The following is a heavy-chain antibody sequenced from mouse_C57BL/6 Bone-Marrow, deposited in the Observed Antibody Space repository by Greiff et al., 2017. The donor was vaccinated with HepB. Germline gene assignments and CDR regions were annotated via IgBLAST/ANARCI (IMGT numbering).Heavy chain of an antibody. D-gene: IGHD1-1*01. V-gene: IGHV5-15*01. CDR1: GFTFSDYG. Sequence: EVKLVESGGGLVQPGGSLKLSCAASGFTFSDYGMAWVRQAPRKGPEWVAFISNLAYSIYYADTVTGRFTISRENAKNTLYLEMSSLRSEDTAMYYCARVEYYGSSPFAYWGQGTLVTVSA. CDR3: ARVEYYGSSPFAY. J-gene: IGHJ3*01. CDR2: ISNLAYSI.